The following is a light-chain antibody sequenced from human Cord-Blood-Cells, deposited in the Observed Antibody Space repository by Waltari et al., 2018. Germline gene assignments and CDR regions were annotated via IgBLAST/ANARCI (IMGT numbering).Light chain of an antibody. Sequence: IVMTQSPAALSVSPGERDTLSCRASQSVSSNFAWYQQTPGQAPRLRIYGASPRATGIPARFSGSGCGTEFTLTISSLQSEDFAVYYCQKYNNWSITFGQGTRLEIK. V-gene: IGKV3D-15*01. J-gene: IGKJ5*01. CDR1: QSVSSN. CDR2: GAS. CDR3: QKYNNWSIT.